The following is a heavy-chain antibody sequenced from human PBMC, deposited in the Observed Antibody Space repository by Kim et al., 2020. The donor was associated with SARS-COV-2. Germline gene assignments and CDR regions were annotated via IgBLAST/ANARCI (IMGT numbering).Heavy chain of an antibody. V-gene: IGHV3-23*01. Sequence: YADSVKGRFTISRDNSKNTLYLQMNSLRVEDTAVYYCAKVKEGGIDPFDYWGQGTLVTVSS. CDR3: AKVKEGGIDPFDY. D-gene: IGHD3-16*01. J-gene: IGHJ4*02.